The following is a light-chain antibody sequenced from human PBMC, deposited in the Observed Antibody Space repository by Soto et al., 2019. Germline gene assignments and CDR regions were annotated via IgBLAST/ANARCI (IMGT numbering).Light chain of an antibody. V-gene: IGKV3-20*01. CDR3: HQYDSSPLT. CDR1: QSVSSSY. CDR2: GAS. J-gene: IGKJ4*01. Sequence: EIVLTQSTGTLSLSPGERATLSCRASQSVSSSYLAWYQQKPGQAPRLLIYGASSMATGIPDRFSGSGSGTDFTLTISRLEPEDFAVYYCHQYDSSPLTFGGGTKVEIK.